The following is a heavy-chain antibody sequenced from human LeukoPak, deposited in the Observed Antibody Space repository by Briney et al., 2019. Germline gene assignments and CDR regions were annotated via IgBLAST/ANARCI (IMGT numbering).Heavy chain of an antibody. J-gene: IGHJ4*02. CDR1: LDSTTSNF. V-gene: IGHV4-4*02. Sequence: PSETLSLTCTVSLDSTTSNFWSWVRQPPGKGLEWIGEIHRNGSPNYNPSLQSRVTISIDRSRNQIVLELSSVTAADTAFYYCVREILGGFNPGAYWGQGTLVTVSS. CDR2: IHRNGSP. CDR3: VREILGGFNPGAY. D-gene: IGHD1-14*01.